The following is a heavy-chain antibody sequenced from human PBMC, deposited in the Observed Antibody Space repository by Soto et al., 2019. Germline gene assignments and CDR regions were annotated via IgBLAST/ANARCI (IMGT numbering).Heavy chain of an antibody. V-gene: IGHV5-10-1*01. CDR1: GYSFTSYW. D-gene: IGHD6-6*01. CDR3: ARQGRYSSSYYYGMDV. Sequence: GESLKISWNVSGYSFTSYWISWVRQMPGKGLEWMGRIDPSDSYTNYSPPFQGHVTISADKSISTAYRQWSSLKASDTAMYYCARQGRYSSSYYYGMDVWGQGTTVTVSS. J-gene: IGHJ6*02. CDR2: IDPSDSYT.